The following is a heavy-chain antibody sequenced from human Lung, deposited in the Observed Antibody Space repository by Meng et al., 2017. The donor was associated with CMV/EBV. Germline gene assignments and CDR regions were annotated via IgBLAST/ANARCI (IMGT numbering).Heavy chain of an antibody. D-gene: IGHD3-16*01. CDR2: IYPGDSDT. V-gene: IGHV5-51*01. CDR1: GYSFTSYW. Sequence: GESLKISCTGSGYSFTSYWIGWVRQMPGKGLEWMWIIYPGDSDTSYSPSFQGQVTISADKSISTAYLQWSSLRASDTAMYYCARWGYARGDAFDIWGQGTXVTV. J-gene: IGHJ3*02. CDR3: ARWGYARGDAFDI.